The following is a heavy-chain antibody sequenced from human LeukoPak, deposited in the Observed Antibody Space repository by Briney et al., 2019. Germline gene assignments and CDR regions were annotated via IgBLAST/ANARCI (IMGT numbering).Heavy chain of an antibody. Sequence: GGSLRLSCVASGFTFSRNTMYWVRQAPRKGLEWVAVISYDGNNKYYADSVKGRFTISRDNSKNTLYLQMSSLRGEDTAVYYCAKGLQVAEPPDYWGQGILVTVSS. CDR3: AKGLQVAEPPDY. CDR1: GFTFSRNT. CDR2: ISYDGNNK. D-gene: IGHD2-15*01. J-gene: IGHJ4*02. V-gene: IGHV3-30*18.